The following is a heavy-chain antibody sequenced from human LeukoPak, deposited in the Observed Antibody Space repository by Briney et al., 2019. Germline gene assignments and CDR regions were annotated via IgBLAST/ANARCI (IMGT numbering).Heavy chain of an antibody. D-gene: IGHD1-26*01. Sequence: SETLSLTCTVSGGSISSSSYYWGWIRQPPGKGLEWLGYVYNSGSTHYNPSLKSRVTISADTSKNPFSLNLTSVTAADTAVYYCARSGGTWSYNYWGQGTLVTVSS. CDR1: GGSISSSSYY. V-gene: IGHV4-61*05. J-gene: IGHJ4*02. CDR2: VYNSGST. CDR3: ARSGGTWSYNY.